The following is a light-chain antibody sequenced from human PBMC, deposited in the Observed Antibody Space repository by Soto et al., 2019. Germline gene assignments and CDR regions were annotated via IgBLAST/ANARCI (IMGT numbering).Light chain of an antibody. Sequence: DIQMTPCPSAMSASVGDSVTITCRAGQGISNSLPCFQQKPGKVPKRLLYAASSLQRGVPSRFSGSGSVTDFTLTVSCLLSVDFATYYCQYQIMCPRTF. J-gene: IGKJ1*01. CDR2: AAS. CDR1: QGISNS. CDR3: QYQIMCPRT. V-gene: IGKV1-17*03.